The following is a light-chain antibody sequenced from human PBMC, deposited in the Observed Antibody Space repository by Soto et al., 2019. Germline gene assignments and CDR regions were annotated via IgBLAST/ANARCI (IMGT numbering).Light chain of an antibody. CDR3: QQYTDRPRT. CDR2: DAS. CDR1: QYIGST. Sequence: EIVLTQSPATLSVSPGDRATLSCSAIQYIGSTIAWYQQRCVQAPRLLXFDASIRLPTVPARFSGSVSGTEFTLTISGLQSEDFAVYFCQQYTDRPRTFGQGTKVDIK. V-gene: IGKV3-15*01. J-gene: IGKJ1*01.